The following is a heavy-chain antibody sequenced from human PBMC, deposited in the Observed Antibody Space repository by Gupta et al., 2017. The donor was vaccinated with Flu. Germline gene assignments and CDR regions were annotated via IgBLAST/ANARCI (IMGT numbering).Heavy chain of an antibody. CDR2: IYYDGST. J-gene: IGHJ4*02. V-gene: IGHV4-39*01. Sequence: YYWGWIRQPPGKGLEWIGSIYYDGSTYYNPSLKSRVTISVDTSKNQFSLKLSSVTAAETAVYYCARKRQYYYDSSGYKQDYWGQGTLVTVSS. CDR3: ARKRQYYYDSSGYKQDY. D-gene: IGHD3-22*01. CDR1: YY.